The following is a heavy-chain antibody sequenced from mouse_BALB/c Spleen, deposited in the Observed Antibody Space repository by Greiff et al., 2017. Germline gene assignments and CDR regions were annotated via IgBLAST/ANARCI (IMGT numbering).Heavy chain of an antibody. CDR2: INPSTGYT. J-gene: IGHJ4*01. CDR3: ARRGGYYAMDY. CDR1: GYTFTSYW. V-gene: IGHV1-7*01. D-gene: IGHD1-1*02. Sequence: VQGVESGAELAKPGASVKMSCKASGYTFTSYWMHWVKQRPGQGLEWIGYINPSTGYTEYNQKFKDKATLTADKSSSTAYMQLSSLTSEDSAVYYCARRGGYYAMDYWGQGTSVTVSS.